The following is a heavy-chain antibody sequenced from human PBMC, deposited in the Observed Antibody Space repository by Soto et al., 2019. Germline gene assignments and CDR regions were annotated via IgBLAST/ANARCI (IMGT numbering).Heavy chain of an antibody. CDR2: ISYDGSNK. V-gene: IGHV3-30-3*01. D-gene: IGHD3-3*01. CDR1: GFTFSSYA. CDR3: ARVARTIFGVVTDYYYYGMDV. Sequence: LRLSCAASGFTFSSYAMHWVRQAPGKGLEWVAVISYDGSNKYYADSVKGRFTISRDNSKNTLYLQMNSLRAEDTAVYYCARVARTIFGVVTDYYYYGMDVWGQGTTVTVSS. J-gene: IGHJ6*02.